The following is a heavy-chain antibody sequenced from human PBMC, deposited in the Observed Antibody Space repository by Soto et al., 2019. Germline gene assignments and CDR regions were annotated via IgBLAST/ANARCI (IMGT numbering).Heavy chain of an antibody. J-gene: IGHJ4*02. CDR1: ASSFYNSG. V-gene: IGHV1-18*01. CDR2: ISAYNGNI. CDR3: ARSGSSWNLREFDA. D-gene: IGHD6-13*01. Sequence: ASVPGSFQASASSFYNSGLSWVRQPQGPGLEWLGWISAYNGNINYAQKFRGRVTMTTDTSTSSAYLEVRSLRSDDTAVYYCARSGSSWNLREFDAWGQGSLVTVSS.